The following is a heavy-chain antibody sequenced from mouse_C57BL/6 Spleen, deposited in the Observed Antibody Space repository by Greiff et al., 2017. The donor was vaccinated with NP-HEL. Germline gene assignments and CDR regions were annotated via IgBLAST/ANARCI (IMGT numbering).Heavy chain of an antibody. J-gene: IGHJ1*03. CDR2: IDPSDSYT. V-gene: IGHV1-69*01. CDR3: ARLGYWYFDV. CDR1: GYTFTSYW. D-gene: IGHD4-1*01. Sequence: QVQLQQPGAELVMPGASVKLSCKASGYTFTSYWRHWVKQRPGQGLEWIGEIDPSDSYTNYNQKFKGKSTLTVDKSSSTAYMQLSSLTSEDSAVYYCARLGYWYFDVWGTGTTVTVSS.